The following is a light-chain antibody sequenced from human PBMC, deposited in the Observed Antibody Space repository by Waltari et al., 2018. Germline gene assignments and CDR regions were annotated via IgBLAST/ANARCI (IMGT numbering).Light chain of an antibody. CDR3: CSYAGSSTFVV. Sequence: QSALTQPASVSGSPGQSITISCTGTSSDVGSYNLVSWYHQHPGKAPKLMIYAVSNRPSGVSNRFSGSKSGNTASLTISGLQAEDEADYYCCSYAGSSTFVVFGGGTKLTVL. V-gene: IGLV2-23*02. CDR2: AVS. CDR1: SSDVGSYNL. J-gene: IGLJ2*01.